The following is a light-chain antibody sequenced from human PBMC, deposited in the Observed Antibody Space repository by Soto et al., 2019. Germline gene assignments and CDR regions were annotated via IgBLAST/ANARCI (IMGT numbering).Light chain of an antibody. CDR3: QHYNTWPWT. Sequence: TLSVSPGERATLSCRASQSVNSNLAWYQQKLGQAPRVLIYGASTRATGIPARFSGSGSETEFILTISSLQSEDFAVYYCQHYNTWPWTFGQGSKVDIK. CDR2: GAS. CDR1: QSVNSN. J-gene: IGKJ1*01. V-gene: IGKV3-15*01.